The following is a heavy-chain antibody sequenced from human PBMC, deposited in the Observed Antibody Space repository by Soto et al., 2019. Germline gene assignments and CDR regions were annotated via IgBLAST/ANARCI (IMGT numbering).Heavy chain of an antibody. CDR2: IYYTGST. D-gene: IGHD3-10*01. V-gene: IGHV4-61*08. CDR1: GGSISSGGYY. CDR3: ARALPMVRGVISYYFDF. Sequence: SETLSLTCTVSGGSISSGGYYWSWIRQPPGKGLEWIGYIYYTGSTNYNPSLKSRVTISVDTSKNQFSLKLSSVTAADTAVYYCARALPMVRGVISYYFDFWGQGTLVTVSS. J-gene: IGHJ4*02.